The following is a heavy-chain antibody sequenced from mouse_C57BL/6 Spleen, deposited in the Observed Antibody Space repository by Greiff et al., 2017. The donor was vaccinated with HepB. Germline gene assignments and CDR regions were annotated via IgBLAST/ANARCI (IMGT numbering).Heavy chain of an antibody. CDR2: ISSGSSTI. V-gene: IGHV5-17*01. CDR1: GFTFSDYG. J-gene: IGHJ4*01. Sequence: EVQLQESGGGLVKPGGSLKLSCAASGFTFSDYGMHWVRQAPEKGLEWVAYISSGSSTIYYADTVKGRFTISRDNAKNTLFLQMTSLRSEDTAMYYCARNYYGSSYDYYAMDYWGQGTSVTVSS. D-gene: IGHD1-1*01. CDR3: ARNYYGSSYDYYAMDY.